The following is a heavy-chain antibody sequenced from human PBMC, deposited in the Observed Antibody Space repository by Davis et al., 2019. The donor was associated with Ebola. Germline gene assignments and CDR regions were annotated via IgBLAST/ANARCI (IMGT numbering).Heavy chain of an antibody. CDR2: ISYDGSNK. Sequence: PGGSLRLSCAASGFTFSSYAMHWVRQAPGKGLEWVAVISYDGSNKYYADSVKGRFTISRDNSKNTLCLQMTSLRAEDTAVYYCASADGDSLDYWGQGTLVTVSS. CDR1: GFTFSSYA. J-gene: IGHJ4*02. D-gene: IGHD4-17*01. CDR3: ASADGDSLDY. V-gene: IGHV3-30-3*01.